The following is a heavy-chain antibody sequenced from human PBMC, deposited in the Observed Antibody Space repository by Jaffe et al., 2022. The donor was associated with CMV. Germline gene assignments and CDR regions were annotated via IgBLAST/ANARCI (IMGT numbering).Heavy chain of an antibody. J-gene: IGHJ6*02. CDR3: AKDRIWDSSGYYYYYYYGLDV. CDR1: GFTFSKYA. V-gene: IGHV3-23*01. D-gene: IGHD3-22*01. CDR2: ISGSGNSS. Sequence: EVQLLESGGGLVQPGGSLRLSCAGSGFTFSKYAMSWVRQAPGKGLEWVSVISGSGNSSYYADSVKGRFTISRDNSKNTLFLQMSSLRAEDTAVYYCAKDRIWDSSGYYYYYYYGLDVWGQGTTVTASS.